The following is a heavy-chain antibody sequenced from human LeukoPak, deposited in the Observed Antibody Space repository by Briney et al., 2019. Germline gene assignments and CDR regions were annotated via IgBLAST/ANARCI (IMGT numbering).Heavy chain of an antibody. D-gene: IGHD2-2*01. J-gene: IGHJ6*02. Sequence: PGGSLRLSRAASGFTFSSYWLSWVRQAPGKGLEWVANIKQDGSEKYYVDSVKGRFTISRDNAKNSLYLQMNSLRAEDTAVYYCARVDCSSTSCQIRNYYYYGMDVWGQGTTVTVSS. CDR1: GFTFSSYW. CDR2: IKQDGSEK. CDR3: ARVDCSSTSCQIRNYYYYGMDV. V-gene: IGHV3-7*01.